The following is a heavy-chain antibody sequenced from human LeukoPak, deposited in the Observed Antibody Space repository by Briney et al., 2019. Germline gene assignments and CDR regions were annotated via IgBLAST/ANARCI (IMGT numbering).Heavy chain of an antibody. CDR3: ARARIVGAIDY. V-gene: IGHV3-11*01. D-gene: IGHD1-26*01. CDR2: ISSSGSTI. Sequence: GGSLRLSCAASGFTFSDYYMSWIRQAPGKGLEWVSYISSSGSTIYYADSVKGRFTISRDDAKNSLYLQMNSLRAEDTAVYYCARARIVGAIDYWGQGTLVTVSS. J-gene: IGHJ4*02. CDR1: GFTFSDYY.